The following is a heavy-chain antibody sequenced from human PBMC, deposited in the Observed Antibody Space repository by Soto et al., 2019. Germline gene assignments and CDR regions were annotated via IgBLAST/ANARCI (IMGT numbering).Heavy chain of an antibody. Sequence: QVQLVQSGAEVKKPGASVKVSCKASGYTFTSYGISWVRQAPGQGLEWMGWISGYNGNTNYAQKLQGRVTMTTDTSTSTAYMELRSLRSDDTAVFYCARAGSSWYSHIYYSYYGMDVWGQGTTVTVSS. V-gene: IGHV1-18*01. CDR1: GYTFTSYG. CDR2: ISGYNGNT. D-gene: IGHD6-13*01. CDR3: ARAGSSWYSHIYYSYYGMDV. J-gene: IGHJ6*02.